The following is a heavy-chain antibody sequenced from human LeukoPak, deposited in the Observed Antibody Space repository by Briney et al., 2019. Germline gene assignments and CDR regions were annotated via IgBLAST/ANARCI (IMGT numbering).Heavy chain of an antibody. CDR1: GGTFSSYA. Sequence: ASVKLSCKASGGTFSSYAISWVRQAPGQGLEWMGGIIPIFGTANYAQKFQGRVTITADESTSTAYMELRSLRSEDTAVYYCARRITMVRGVILNWFDPWGQGTLVTVSS. D-gene: IGHD3-10*01. J-gene: IGHJ5*02. CDR3: ARRITMVRGVILNWFDP. CDR2: IIPIFGTA. V-gene: IGHV1-69*13.